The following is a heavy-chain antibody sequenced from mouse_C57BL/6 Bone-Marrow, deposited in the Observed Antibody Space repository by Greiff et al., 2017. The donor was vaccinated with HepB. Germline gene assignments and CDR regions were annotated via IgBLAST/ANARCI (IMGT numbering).Heavy chain of an antibody. D-gene: IGHD1-1*01. CDR2: IYPRSGNT. J-gene: IGHJ2*01. V-gene: IGHV1-81*01. CDR3: ARPSYYGSSSDY. Sequence: QVQLKQSGAELARPGASVKLSCKASGYTFTSYGISWVKQRTGQGLEWIGEIYPRSGNTYYNEKFKGKATLTADKSSSTAYMELRSLTSEDSAVYFCARPSYYGSSSDYWGQGTTLTVSS. CDR1: GYTFTSYG.